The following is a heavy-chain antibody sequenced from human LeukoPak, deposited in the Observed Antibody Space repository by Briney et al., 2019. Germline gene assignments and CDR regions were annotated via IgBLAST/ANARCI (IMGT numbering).Heavy chain of an antibody. J-gene: IGHJ6*04. CDR1: GGSTSSSSYY. Sequence: SETLSLTCTVSGGSTSSSSYYWGWIHQPPGKGLEWIGSIYYSGSTYYNPSLKSRVTISVDTSKNQFSLKLSSVTAADTAVYYCAIAGYTIFGVVPGMDVWGKGTTVTVSS. CDR3: AIAGYTIFGVVPGMDV. D-gene: IGHD3-3*01. CDR2: IYYSGST. V-gene: IGHV4-39*01.